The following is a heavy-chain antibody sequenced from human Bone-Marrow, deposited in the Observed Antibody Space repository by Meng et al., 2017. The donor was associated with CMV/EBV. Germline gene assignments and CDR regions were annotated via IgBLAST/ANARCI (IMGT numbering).Heavy chain of an antibody. CDR1: GFTFSSYS. V-gene: IGHV3-21*01. J-gene: IGHJ6*02. D-gene: IGHD2-2*01. CDR2: ISSSSYI. Sequence: GGSLRLSCAASGFTFSSYSMNWVRQAPGKGLEWVSSISSSSYIYYADSVKGRFTISRDNAKNSLYLQMNSLRAEDTAVYYCARDHGQRRYQLLNTNYYYGMDVWGQGPTVTVSS. CDR3: ARDHGQRRYQLLNTNYYYGMDV.